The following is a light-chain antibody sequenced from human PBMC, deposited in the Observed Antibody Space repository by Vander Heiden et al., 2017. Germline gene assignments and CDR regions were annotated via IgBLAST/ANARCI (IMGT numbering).Light chain of an antibody. CDR1: QSVLYSSNNKNY. CDR3: QQYYSTPWT. Sequence: DIVMTQSPDSLAGSLGERATINCKSSQSVLYSSNNKNYLAWYQQKPGQPPKLLIYWASTRESGVPDRFSGSGSGTDFTLTISSLQAEDVAVYYCQQYYSTPWTFGPGTKVEIK. CDR2: WAS. J-gene: IGKJ1*01. V-gene: IGKV4-1*01.